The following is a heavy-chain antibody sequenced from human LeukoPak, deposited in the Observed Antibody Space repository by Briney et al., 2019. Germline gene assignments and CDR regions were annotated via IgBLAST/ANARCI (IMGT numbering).Heavy chain of an antibody. CDR2: IRKKANSYST. Sequence: GGSLRLSCEASGFTFSSYNMNWVRQAPGKGLEWVGRIRKKANSYSTDYAASVKGRFTISRDDSKNSVYLQMNSLKIEDTAVYYCARATPTTSLDVWGQGTTVTVSS. V-gene: IGHV3-72*01. CDR1: GFTFSSYN. CDR3: ARATPTTSLDV. J-gene: IGHJ6*02. D-gene: IGHD4-17*01.